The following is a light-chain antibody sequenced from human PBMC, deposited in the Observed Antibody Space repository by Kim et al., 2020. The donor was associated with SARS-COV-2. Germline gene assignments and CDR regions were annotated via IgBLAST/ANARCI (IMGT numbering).Light chain of an antibody. CDR2: RNN. Sequence: QPAPLTCTGNRNTVGNEGAAWMQQHQGHPPKLLSYRNNNRPSGISERLSASRSGNTASLTITGLQPEDEADNYCSAWDSSLSAWVFGGGTQLTVL. CDR1: RNTVGNEG. J-gene: IGLJ3*02. V-gene: IGLV10-54*01. CDR3: SAWDSSLSAWV.